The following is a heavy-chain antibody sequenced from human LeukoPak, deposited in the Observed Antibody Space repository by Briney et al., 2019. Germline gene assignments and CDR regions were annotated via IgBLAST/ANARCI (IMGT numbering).Heavy chain of an antibody. CDR1: GGSISNYY. CDR2: VYYSGIT. Sequence: SETLSLTCSVSGGSISNYYWSWIRQPPGKGLEWIGYVYYSGITNYNPSLTSRVTISVDTPKNQFSLNVSSVTAADTAVYYCARGSGYYGFAGYWGQGTLVTVSS. D-gene: IGHD3-3*01. V-gene: IGHV4-59*01. J-gene: IGHJ4*02. CDR3: ARGSGYYGFAGY.